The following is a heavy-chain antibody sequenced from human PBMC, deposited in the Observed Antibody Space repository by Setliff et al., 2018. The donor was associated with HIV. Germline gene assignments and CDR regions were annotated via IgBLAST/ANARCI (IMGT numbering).Heavy chain of an antibody. Sequence: ASVKVSCKASGCTSSEYAIHWVRQAPGQRLEWMGRIDTDNGYRRYSPKLQGRVTITKDTSANTAYMELRGLRSEDTAVYYCARWCAAAGCYPAIYHFDSWGQGTLVTVSS. CDR2: IDTDNGYR. J-gene: IGHJ4*02. CDR1: GCTSSEYA. V-gene: IGHV1-3*04. D-gene: IGHD2-2*01. CDR3: ARWCAAAGCYPAIYHFDS.